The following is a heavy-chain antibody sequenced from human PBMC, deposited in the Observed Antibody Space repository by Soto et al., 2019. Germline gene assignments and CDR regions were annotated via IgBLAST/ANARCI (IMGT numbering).Heavy chain of an antibody. CDR3: ARGFGSGTSNWLDP. CDR1: VYSISSGYY. Sequence: SKTLSLTCAFSVYSISSGYYWDWIRQPPGKGLEWIGSIYHSGSTYYNVSLKSRVTISVDTSKNQFSLNLSSVTAADTAVYYCARGFGSGTSNWLDPRCQGALV. D-gene: IGHD3-10*01. CDR2: IYHSGST. V-gene: IGHV4-38-2*01. J-gene: IGHJ5*02.